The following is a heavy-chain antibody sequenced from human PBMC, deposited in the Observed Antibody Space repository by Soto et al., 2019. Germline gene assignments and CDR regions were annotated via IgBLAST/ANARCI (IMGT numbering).Heavy chain of an antibody. CDR2: IYYSGST. CDR3: ARNNGWTGLDY. CDR1: GGSISSGGYY. V-gene: IGHV4-31*03. J-gene: IGHJ4*02. Sequence: SETLSLTCTVSGGSISSGGYYWSWIRQHPGKGLEWIGYIYYSGSTYYNPSLRSRVTISVDTSKNQFSLKLSSVTAADTAVYYCARNNGWTGLDYWGQGTLVTVSS. D-gene: IGHD1-1*01.